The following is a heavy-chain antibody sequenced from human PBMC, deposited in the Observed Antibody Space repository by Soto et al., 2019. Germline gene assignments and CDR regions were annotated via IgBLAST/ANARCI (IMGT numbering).Heavy chain of an antibody. V-gene: IGHV4-59*08. CDR3: TTGRGWTSGH. CDR2: VHNSENT. Sequence: QVQLQESGPGLVKPSETLSLTCTASGGSISNYYWNWIRQPPGKGLEWIGNVHNSENTNYNPSLVHRVTISLGTSNNRCSLKMNSVTAADTAVYYCTTGRGWTSGHWCRGTLVPFSS. D-gene: IGHD5-12*01. J-gene: IGHJ1*01. CDR1: GGSISNYY.